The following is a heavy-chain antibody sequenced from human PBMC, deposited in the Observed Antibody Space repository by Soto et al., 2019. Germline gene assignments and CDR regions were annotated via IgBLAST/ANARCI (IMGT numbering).Heavy chain of an antibody. CDR2: IIPIFGTA. J-gene: IGHJ4*02. Sequence: SVKVSCKASGGTFSSYAISWVRQAPGQGLEWMGGIIPIFGTANYAQKFQGRVTITADESTSTAYMELSSLRSEDTAVYYCARGPYSGSYSPFDYWGQGTLVTVSS. CDR1: GGTFSSYA. CDR3: ARGPYSGSYSPFDY. V-gene: IGHV1-69*13. D-gene: IGHD1-26*01.